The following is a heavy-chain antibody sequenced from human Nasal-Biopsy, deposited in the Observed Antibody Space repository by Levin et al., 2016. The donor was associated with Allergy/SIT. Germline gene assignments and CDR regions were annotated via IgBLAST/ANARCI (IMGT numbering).Heavy chain of an antibody. J-gene: IGHJ6*02. CDR2: ISSDGNNK. CDR1: RIIFSGHA. CDR3: GISMDV. V-gene: IGHV3-30*03. Sequence: GGSLRLSCAASRIIFSGHAMHWVRQAPGKGLEWVADISSDGNNKRYGDGVKGRFTVSRDNSKKTLYLQMNSLRAEDTAVYYCGISMDVWGQGTTVTVSS.